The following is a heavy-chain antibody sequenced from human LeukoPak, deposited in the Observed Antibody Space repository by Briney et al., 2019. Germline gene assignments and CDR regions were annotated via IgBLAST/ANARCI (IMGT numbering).Heavy chain of an antibody. CDR3: VKKVVVGATSPYSDFQD. V-gene: IGHV3-23*01. CDR1: GFTLSSYA. Sequence: GGSLRLSCIASGFTLSSYAMGWVRQAPGKGLDWVSAISGSGVTTHYAGSVQGRFSISRDNSKNTLYLQMNSLRVEDTALYYCVKKVVVGATSPYSDFQDWGQGTLVTVSS. J-gene: IGHJ1*01. CDR2: ISGSGVTT. D-gene: IGHD1-26*01.